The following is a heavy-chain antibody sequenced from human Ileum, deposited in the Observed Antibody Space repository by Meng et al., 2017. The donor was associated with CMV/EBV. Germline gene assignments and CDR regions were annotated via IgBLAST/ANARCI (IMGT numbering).Heavy chain of an antibody. CDR3: ARDGLSGRYFDY. J-gene: IGHJ4*02. Sequence: QVQLVQSGSGLKRPGASVTLSCKASGYTFTSNNMIWVRQAPGQGPEWMGWIDTNTGNPTYAQGFTGRFVFSFDTSVSAAYLQISSLKAEDTAVYYRARDGLSGRYFDYWGQGTLVTVSS. CDR2: IDTNTGNP. V-gene: IGHV7-4-1*02. CDR1: GYTFTSNN. D-gene: IGHD1-26*01.